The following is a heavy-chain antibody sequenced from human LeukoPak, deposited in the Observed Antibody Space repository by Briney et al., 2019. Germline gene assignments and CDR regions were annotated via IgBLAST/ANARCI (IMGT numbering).Heavy chain of an antibody. CDR1: GFTFIRYA. J-gene: IGHJ4*02. D-gene: IGHD3-22*01. V-gene: IGHV3-23*01. Sequence: PGGSLRLSCEASGFTFIRYAMSWVRQAPGKGLEWVSTISGNGGSAYYADSVKGRFTISRDNSMNTLYLQMDSLRAEDTAVYYCPRKYDGSGYFDYWGREPWSPSPQ. CDR3: PRKYDGSGYFDY. CDR2: ISGNGGSA.